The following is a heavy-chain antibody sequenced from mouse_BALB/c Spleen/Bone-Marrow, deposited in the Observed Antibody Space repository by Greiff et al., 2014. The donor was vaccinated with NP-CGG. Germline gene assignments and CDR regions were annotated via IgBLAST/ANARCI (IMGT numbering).Heavy chain of an antibody. V-gene: IGHV5-17*02. Sequence: EVMLVESGGGLVQPGGSRKLSCAASGSTFSSFGMHWVRQAPEKGLEWVAYISSGSSTIYYADTVKGRFTISRDSPKNTLFLQMTSLRSEDTAMYYCASLTYYAMDYWGQGTSVTVSS. CDR1: GSTFSSFG. J-gene: IGHJ4*01. CDR2: ISSGSSTI. CDR3: ASLTYYAMDY.